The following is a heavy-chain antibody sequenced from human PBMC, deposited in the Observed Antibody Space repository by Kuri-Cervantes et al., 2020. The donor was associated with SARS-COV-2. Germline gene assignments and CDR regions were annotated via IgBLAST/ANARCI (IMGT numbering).Heavy chain of an antibody. CDR1: GYTLTELS. V-gene: IGHV1-24*01. D-gene: IGHD5-18*01. CDR2: FDPEDGET. J-gene: IGHJ6*03. CDR3: ARGGWIQLWSRPYYYYMDV. Sequence: ASVKVSCKVSGYTLTELSMHWVRQAPGKGLEWMGGFDPEDGETIYAQKFQGRVTITADESTSTAYMELSSLRSEDTAVYYCARGGWIQLWSRPYYYYMDVWGKGTTVTVSS.